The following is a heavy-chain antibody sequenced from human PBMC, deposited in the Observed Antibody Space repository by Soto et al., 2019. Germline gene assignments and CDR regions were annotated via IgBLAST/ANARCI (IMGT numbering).Heavy chain of an antibody. J-gene: IGHJ4*02. V-gene: IGHV3-30*18. Sequence: PGGSLRLSCAASGFTFSSYGMHWVRQAPGKGLEWVAVISYDGSNKYYADSVKGRFTISRDNSKNTLYLQMNSLRAEDTAVYYCAKDRDTAMPYWGQGTLVTVSS. CDR3: AKDRDTAMPY. CDR1: GFTFSSYG. CDR2: ISYDGSNK. D-gene: IGHD5-18*01.